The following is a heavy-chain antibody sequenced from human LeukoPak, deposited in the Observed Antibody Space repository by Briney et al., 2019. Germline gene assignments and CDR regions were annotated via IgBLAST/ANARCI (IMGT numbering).Heavy chain of an antibody. Sequence: ASVKVSCKASGYTFTGYYMHWVRQAPGQGLEWMGWINPNSGGTNYAQKFQGRVTMTRDTSISTAYMELSRLRSDDTAVYYCARDRGHSSSYFDYWGQGTLVTVSS. J-gene: IGHJ4*02. CDR2: INPNSGGT. V-gene: IGHV1-2*02. CDR1: GYTFTGYY. D-gene: IGHD6-13*01. CDR3: ARDRGHSSSYFDY.